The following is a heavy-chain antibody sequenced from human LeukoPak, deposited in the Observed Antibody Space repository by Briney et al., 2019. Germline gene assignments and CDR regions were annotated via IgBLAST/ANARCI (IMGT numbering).Heavy chain of an antibody. CDR1: GFTFSDYG. V-gene: IGHV3-30*02. CDR3: AKDERVSGLIAGTLLDY. J-gene: IGHJ4*02. Sequence: HPGGSLRLSCAASGFTFSDYGMHWVRQASGKGLELVAFIQYDGNNKYYADSVKGRFTISRDNSKNILYLEMHSLRPEDTAQCYCAKDERVSGLIAGTLLDYWGQGTLVSVSS. CDR2: IQYDGNNK. D-gene: IGHD1-1*01.